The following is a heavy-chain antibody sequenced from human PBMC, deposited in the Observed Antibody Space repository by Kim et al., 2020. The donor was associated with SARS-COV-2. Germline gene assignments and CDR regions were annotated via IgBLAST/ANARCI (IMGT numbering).Heavy chain of an antibody. J-gene: IGHJ4*02. V-gene: IGHV4-59*01. D-gene: IGHD1-26*01. CDR3: ARTSGSYYRAFDY. Sequence: SPSLTGRVTISVATSKNQFSLKLSSVTAADTAVYYCARTSGSYYRAFDYWGQGTLVTVSS.